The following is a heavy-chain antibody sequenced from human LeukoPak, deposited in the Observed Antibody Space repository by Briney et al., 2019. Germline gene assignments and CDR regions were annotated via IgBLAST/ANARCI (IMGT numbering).Heavy chain of an antibody. Sequence: PGGSLRLSCAASGFSFSGYWMTWVRQAPGKGLEGVANIKQDGSEKYYVDSVKGRFTICRDNAKNSLYLQMNSLRAEDTAVYYCARANRVSLYYFDYWGQGTLVTVSS. J-gene: IGHJ4*02. D-gene: IGHD5/OR15-5a*01. CDR2: IKQDGSEK. CDR1: GFSFSGYW. V-gene: IGHV3-7*03. CDR3: ARANRVSLYYFDY.